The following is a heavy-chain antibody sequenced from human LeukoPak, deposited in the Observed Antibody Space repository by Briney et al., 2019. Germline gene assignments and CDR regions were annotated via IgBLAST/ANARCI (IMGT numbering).Heavy chain of an antibody. V-gene: IGHV3-21*01. J-gene: IGHJ4*02. D-gene: IGHD1-1*01. CDR3: ARVSGRLERQSDLDY. Sequence: GGSLRLSCAASGFTFASYSMNWVRQAPGKGLEWVSSISGDSTYIYNAGSVKGRFTISRDNAQASLYLQMISLRADDTAIYYCARVSGRLERQSDLDYWGQGTLVIVSS. CDR2: ISGDSTYI. CDR1: GFTFASYS.